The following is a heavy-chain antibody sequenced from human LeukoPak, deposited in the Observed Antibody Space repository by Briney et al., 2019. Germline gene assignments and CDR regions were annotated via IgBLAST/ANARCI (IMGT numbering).Heavy chain of an antibody. CDR3: AGAPVGATHLAY. D-gene: IGHD1-26*01. CDR1: GFTVSNNY. CDR2: MYSGGTT. J-gene: IGHJ4*02. Sequence: GGSLRLSCAASGFTVSNNYMSWVRQAPGKGLECVSLMYSGGTTSYADSVKGRFIISRDNSKNTLFLQATSQRVDDTAVYYCAGAPVGATHLAYWGRGTQVTVSS. V-gene: IGHV3-66*01.